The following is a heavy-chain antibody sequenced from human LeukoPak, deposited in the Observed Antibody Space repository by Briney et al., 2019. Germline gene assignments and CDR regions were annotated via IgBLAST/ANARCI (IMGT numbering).Heavy chain of an antibody. D-gene: IGHD3-22*01. J-gene: IGHJ4*02. Sequence: GGSLRLSCAASGFTFSSYWMSWVRQAPGKGLEWVANIKQDGSEKYYVDSVKGRFTISRDNSKNTLYLQMNSLRAEDTAVYYCAKDDYYDTSGYRDWGQGTLVTVSS. CDR1: GFTFSSYW. V-gene: IGHV3-7*01. CDR3: AKDDYYDTSGYRD. CDR2: IKQDGSEK.